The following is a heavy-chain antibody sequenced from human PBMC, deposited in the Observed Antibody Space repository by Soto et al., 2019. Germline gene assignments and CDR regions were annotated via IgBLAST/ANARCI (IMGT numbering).Heavy chain of an antibody. Sequence: PGVSLRLSFASSGSTFSSPSMNWFRQSPGKGLEWVSSISSSSKYIYYADSVRGRFTISRDNARNSLYLQMNSLRADDTAVYYCAKSPDFFCSSANCYRYYFDYWSQGTLVTVSS. CDR2: ISSSSKYI. V-gene: IGHV3-21*01. CDR1: GSTFSSPS. J-gene: IGHJ4*02. D-gene: IGHD2-2*02. CDR3: AKSPDFFCSSANCYRYYFDY.